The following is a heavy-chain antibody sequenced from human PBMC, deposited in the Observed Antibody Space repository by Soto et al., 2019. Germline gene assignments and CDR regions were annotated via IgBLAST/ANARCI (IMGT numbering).Heavy chain of an antibody. J-gene: IGHJ4*02. D-gene: IGHD5-18*01. CDR1: GFTFSGSA. CDR2: IRSKANSYAT. CDR3: TTQVDVDTAMVTAFY. Sequence: SLRLSWAASGFTFSGSAMHWVRQASGKGLEWVGRIRSKANSYATAYAASVKGRFTISRDDSKNTAYLQMNSLKTEDTAVYYCTTQVDVDTAMVTAFYWGQGTLVTVSS. V-gene: IGHV3-73*01.